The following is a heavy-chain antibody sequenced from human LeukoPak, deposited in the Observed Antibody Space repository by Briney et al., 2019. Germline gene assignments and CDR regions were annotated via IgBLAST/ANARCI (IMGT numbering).Heavy chain of an antibody. CDR2: ISGSGGST. Sequence: GGSLGLSCAASGFTFSSYAMSWVRQAPGKGLEWVSAISGSGGSTYYADSVKGRFTISRDNSKNTLYLQMSSLRAEDTAVYYCAKDRAPRIFDYWGQGTLVTVSS. J-gene: IGHJ4*02. D-gene: IGHD2-15*01. CDR3: AKDRAPRIFDY. CDR1: GFTFSSYA. V-gene: IGHV3-23*01.